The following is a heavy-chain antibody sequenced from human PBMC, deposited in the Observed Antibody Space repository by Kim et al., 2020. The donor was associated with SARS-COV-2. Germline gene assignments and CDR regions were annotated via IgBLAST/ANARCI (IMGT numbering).Heavy chain of an antibody. Sequence: GGSLRLSCAASGFTFSSYAMSWVRQAPGKGLEWVSAISGSGGSTYYADSVKGRFTISRDNSKNTLYLQMNSLRAEDTAVYYCASEWSSITMVRGIPTDAFDIWGQGTMVTVSS. CDR2: ISGSGGST. D-gene: IGHD3-10*01. J-gene: IGHJ3*02. V-gene: IGHV3-23*01. CDR1: GFTFSSYA. CDR3: ASEWSSITMVRGIPTDAFDI.